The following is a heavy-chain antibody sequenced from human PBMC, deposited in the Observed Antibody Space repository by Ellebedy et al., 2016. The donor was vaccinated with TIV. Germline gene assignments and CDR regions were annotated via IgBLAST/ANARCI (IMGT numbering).Heavy chain of an antibody. CDR2: IYFGGNT. Sequence: MPSETLSLTCTVSGGSISSGNSYWGWIRQPPGKGLEWIGSIYFGGNTYYNPSLKSRVTVSVDTSKNQFSLKLSSVTAADTAVYYCARTLSNLCSSTSCYLYYYGMDVWGQGTTVTVSS. D-gene: IGHD2-2*01. CDR3: ARTLSNLCSSTSCYLYYYGMDV. CDR1: GGSISSGNSY. J-gene: IGHJ6*02. V-gene: IGHV4-39*07.